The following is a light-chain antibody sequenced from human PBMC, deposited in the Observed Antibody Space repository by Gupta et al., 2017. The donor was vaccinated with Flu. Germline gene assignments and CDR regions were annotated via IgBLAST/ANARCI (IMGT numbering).Light chain of an antibody. Sequence: CTLRSGINVASHRMFWFQQKPGSPPQFLLRDDSVSNNQRGSGVPSRFSGAKHASANAGTLLISGLQSDDEADYHCMIWNSGAGGFGGGTKMTVL. CDR3: MIWNSGAGG. CDR1: SGINVASHR. J-gene: IGLJ3*02. CDR2: DDSVSNN. V-gene: IGLV5-45*01.